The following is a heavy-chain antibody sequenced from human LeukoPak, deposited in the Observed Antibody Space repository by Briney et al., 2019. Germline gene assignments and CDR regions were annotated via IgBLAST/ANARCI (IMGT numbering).Heavy chain of an antibody. CDR3: AKDGSYSGWADAFDI. V-gene: IGHV3-23*01. CDR1: GFTFSSYG. CDR2: ISGSGGST. Sequence: PGGSLRLSCAASGFTFSSYGMSWVRQAPGKGLEWVSAISGSGGSTYYADSVKGRFTISRDNSKNTLYLQMNSLRAEDTAVYYCAKDGSYSGWADAFDIWGQGTMVTVSS. J-gene: IGHJ3*02. D-gene: IGHD1-26*01.